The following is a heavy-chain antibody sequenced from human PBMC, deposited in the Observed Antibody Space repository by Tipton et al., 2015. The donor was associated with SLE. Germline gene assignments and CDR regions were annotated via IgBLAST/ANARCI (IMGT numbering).Heavy chain of an antibody. CDR1: GGSMTSGGYY. V-gene: IGHV4-31*03. Sequence: TLSLTCNVSGGSMTSGGYYWSWIRQHPGKGLEWIGYIYYSGSTYYNPSLKSRVTISVDTSKNQFSLKLSSVTAADTAVYYCARCRGSTVTTNWYFDLWGRGALVTVSS. D-gene: IGHD4-17*01. J-gene: IGHJ2*01. CDR3: ARCRGSTVTTNWYFDL. CDR2: IYYSGST.